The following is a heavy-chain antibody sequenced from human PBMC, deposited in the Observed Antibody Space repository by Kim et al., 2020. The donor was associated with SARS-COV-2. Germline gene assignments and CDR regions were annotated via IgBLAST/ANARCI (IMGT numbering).Heavy chain of an antibody. V-gene: IGHV3-23*01. D-gene: IGHD2-2*01. J-gene: IGHJ4*02. Sequence: YYADAVKGRFTISRDNSKNTLYLQMTSLRAEDTAVYYCAKHRVPAAYFDYWGQGTLVTVSS. CDR3: AKHRVPAAYFDY.